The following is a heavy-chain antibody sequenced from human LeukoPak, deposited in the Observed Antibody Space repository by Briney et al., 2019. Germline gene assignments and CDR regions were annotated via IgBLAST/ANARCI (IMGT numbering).Heavy chain of an antibody. D-gene: IGHD4-17*01. CDR1: GGSFSGYY. Sequence: SETLSLTCAVYGGSFSGYYWSWIRQPPGKGLEWIGEINYSGSTNYNPSLKSRVTISVDTSKNQFSLKLSSVTAADTAVYYCARRIALYYGDYGWYFDLWGRGTLVTVSS. CDR3: ARRIALYYGDYGWYFDL. CDR2: INYSGST. V-gene: IGHV4-34*01. J-gene: IGHJ2*01.